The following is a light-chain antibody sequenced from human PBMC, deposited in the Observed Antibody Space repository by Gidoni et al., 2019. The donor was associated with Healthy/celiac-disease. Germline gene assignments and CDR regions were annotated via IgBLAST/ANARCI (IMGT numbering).Light chain of an antibody. CDR2: GKN. V-gene: IGLV3-19*01. CDR1: SLRSYY. CDR3: NSRDSSGNLYV. Sequence: SSELTQDPAVSVALGQTVRITCQGDSLRSYYASWYQQKPGQAPVLVIYGKNNRPSGIPDRFSGSSSGNTASLTITGAQAEGEADYYCNSRDSSGNLYVFGTGTKVTVL. J-gene: IGLJ1*01.